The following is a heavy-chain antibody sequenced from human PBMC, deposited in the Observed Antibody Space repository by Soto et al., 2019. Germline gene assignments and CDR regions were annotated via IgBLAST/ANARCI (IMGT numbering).Heavy chain of an antibody. J-gene: IGHJ4*02. CDR1: GGTFSSYA. CDR3: ARDPREYSYGAYFDY. V-gene: IGHV1-69*01. Sequence: QVQLVQSGAEVKKPGSSVKVSCKASGGTFSSYAISWVRQAPGQGLEWMGGIIPIFGTANYAQKVQGRVTITADESTSTAYMELSSRRSEDTAVYYWARDPREYSYGAYFDYWGQGTLVNVSS. CDR2: IIPIFGTA. D-gene: IGHD5-18*01.